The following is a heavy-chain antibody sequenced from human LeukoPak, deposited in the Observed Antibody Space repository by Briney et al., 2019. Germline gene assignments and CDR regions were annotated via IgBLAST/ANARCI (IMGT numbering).Heavy chain of an antibody. CDR3: ARHLNYYGSGSYGAYYYYGMDV. V-gene: IGHV4-39*07. CDR1: GGSISSSSYY. D-gene: IGHD3-10*01. CDR2: MYYDGST. Sequence: SETLSLTCTVSGGSISSSSYYWGWIRQPPGKGLEWIGSMYYDGSTHYNPSLESRVTMSGDTSKNQLSLRLTSVTAADTAVYYCARHLNYYGSGSYGAYYYYGMDVWGQGTTVTVSS. J-gene: IGHJ6*02.